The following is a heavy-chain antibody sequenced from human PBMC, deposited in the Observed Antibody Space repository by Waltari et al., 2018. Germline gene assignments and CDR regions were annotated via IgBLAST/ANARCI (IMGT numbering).Heavy chain of an antibody. CDR3: ARGYVDIVATGAFDI. V-gene: IGHV4-34*01. CDR2: INHSGST. Sequence: QVQLQQWGAGLLKPSETLSLTCAVNGGSFSGSYWSWFRQPPGKGLEWIGEINHSGSTNYNPSLKSRVTISVDTSKNQFSLKLSSVTAADTAVYYCARGYVDIVATGAFDIWGQGTMVTVSS. D-gene: IGHD5-12*01. J-gene: IGHJ3*02. CDR1: GGSFSGSY.